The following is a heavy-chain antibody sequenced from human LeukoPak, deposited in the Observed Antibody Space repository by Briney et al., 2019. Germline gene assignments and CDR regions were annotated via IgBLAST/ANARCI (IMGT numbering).Heavy chain of an antibody. CDR3: AREMTTVSLVYYYYYMDV. CDR2: IYTSGST. Sequence: SETLSLTCTVSGGSISSGSYYWSWIRQSAGKGLEWIGRIYTSGSTNYNPSLKSRVTISVDTSKNQFSLKLSSVTAADTAVYYCAREMTTVSLVYYYYYMDVWGKGTTVTVSS. J-gene: IGHJ6*03. CDR1: GGSISSGSYY. D-gene: IGHD4-11*01. V-gene: IGHV4-61*02.